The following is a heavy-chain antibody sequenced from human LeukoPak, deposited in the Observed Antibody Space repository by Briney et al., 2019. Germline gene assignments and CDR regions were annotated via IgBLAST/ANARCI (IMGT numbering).Heavy chain of an antibody. CDR2: IIPIFGTA. CDR1: GGTFSSYA. V-gene: IGHV1-69*05. J-gene: IGHJ3*02. Sequence: ASVKVSCKASGGTFSSYAISWVRQAPGQGPEWMGGIIPIFGTANYAQKFQGRVTITTDESTSTAYMELSSLRSEDTAVYYCASLRTTDISIAASGRAFDIWGQGTMVTVSS. CDR3: ASLRTTDISIAASGRAFDI. D-gene: IGHD6-6*01.